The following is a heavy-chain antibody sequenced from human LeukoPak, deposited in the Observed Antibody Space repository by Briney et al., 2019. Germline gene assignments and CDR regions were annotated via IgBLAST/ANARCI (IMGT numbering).Heavy chain of an antibody. CDR1: GFTFSSYW. CDR3: AKYSSSWYSPFDG. V-gene: IGHV3-74*01. CDR2: INSDGSST. D-gene: IGHD6-13*01. J-gene: IGHJ4*02. Sequence: GGSLRLSCAASGFTFSSYWMHWVRHAPGKGLVWVSRINSDGSSTSYADSVKGRFTISRDNAKNSLYLQMNSLRDEDTAVYYCAKYSSSWYSPFDGWGQGTLVTVSS.